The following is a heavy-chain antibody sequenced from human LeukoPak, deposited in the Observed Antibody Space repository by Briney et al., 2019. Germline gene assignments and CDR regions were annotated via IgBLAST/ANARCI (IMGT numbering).Heavy chain of an antibody. V-gene: IGHV4-31*03. D-gene: IGHD3-9*01. CDR1: GGSISSGGYY. CDR2: IYYSGST. Sequence: SQTLSLTCTVSGGSISSGGYYWSWIRQHPGKGLEWIGYIYYSGSTYYNPSLKSRVTISVDTSKNQFSLKLSSVTAADTAVYYCARVDILTGYCFDYWGQGTLVTASS. J-gene: IGHJ4*02. CDR3: ARVDILTGYCFDY.